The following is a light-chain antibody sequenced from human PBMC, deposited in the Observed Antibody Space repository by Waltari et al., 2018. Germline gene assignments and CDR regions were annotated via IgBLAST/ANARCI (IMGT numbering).Light chain of an antibody. Sequence: DIQMTQSPSSLSASIGDTVTIACRASQSISKYLVWYQQRAGRAPKLLIYDASTLQSGVPSRFSGSGSGTDFTLTISSLQPEDFATYYCQQSYSTPPGTFGQGTKLEIK. V-gene: IGKV1-39*01. CDR2: DAS. CDR3: QQSYSTPPGT. CDR1: QSISKY. J-gene: IGKJ2*01.